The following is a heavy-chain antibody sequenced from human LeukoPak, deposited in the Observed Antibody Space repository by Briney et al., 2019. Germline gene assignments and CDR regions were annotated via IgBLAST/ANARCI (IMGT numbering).Heavy chain of an antibody. Sequence: ASVMVSCKASNFTVTGYGISWVRQAPGQGLEWMGRIIPILGIANYAQKFQGRVTITADKSTSTAYMELSSLRSEDTAVYYCARAPIVGATFDYWGQGTLVTVSS. CDR2: IIPILGIA. CDR3: ARAPIVGATFDY. D-gene: IGHD1-26*01. V-gene: IGHV1-69*04. J-gene: IGHJ4*02. CDR1: NFTVTGYG.